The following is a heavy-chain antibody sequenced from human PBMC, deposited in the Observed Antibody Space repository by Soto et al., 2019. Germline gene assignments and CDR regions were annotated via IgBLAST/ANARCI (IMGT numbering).Heavy chain of an antibody. J-gene: IGHJ6*03. CDR3: ARSYYYYYMDV. Sequence: SETLSLTCAVYGGSFSGYYWSWIRQPPGKGLEWIGEINHSGSTNYNPSLKSRVTISVDTSKNQFSLKLSSVTAADTAVYYCARSYYYYYMDVWGKGTTVTVSS. CDR2: INHSGST. V-gene: IGHV4-34*01. CDR1: GGSFSGYY.